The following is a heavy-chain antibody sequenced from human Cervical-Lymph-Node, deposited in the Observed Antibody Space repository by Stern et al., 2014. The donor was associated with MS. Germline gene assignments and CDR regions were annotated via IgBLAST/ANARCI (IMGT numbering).Heavy chain of an antibody. CDR3: ARGSGDNWFGP. CDR1: GG. V-gene: IGHV1-69*06. J-gene: IGHJ5*02. CDR2: GIPFVGTS. D-gene: IGHD3-10*01. Sequence: QVQLVQSGAEVKKPGSSGKVSCKSSGGISWVRQAPGQGLEWMGGGIPFVGTSNYAQKFQGRVTITADTSTNTTYLHLSRLTSADTAVYYCARGSGDNWFGPWGQGTLVTVSS.